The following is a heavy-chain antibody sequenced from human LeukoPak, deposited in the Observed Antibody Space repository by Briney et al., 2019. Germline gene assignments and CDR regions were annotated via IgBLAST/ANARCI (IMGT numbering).Heavy chain of an antibody. CDR3: ARQTRGYSGYEPYYYYYMDV. J-gene: IGHJ6*03. D-gene: IGHD5-12*01. CDR2: INHSGST. V-gene: IGHV4-34*01. CDR1: GESFSAYY. Sequence: SETLSLTCAVYGESFSAYYWCWIRQAPGKGLEWIGEINHSGSTNYNPSLKSRVTISVDTSKNQFSLKLGSVTAADTAVYYCARQTRGYSGYEPYYYYYMDVWGKGTTVTVSS.